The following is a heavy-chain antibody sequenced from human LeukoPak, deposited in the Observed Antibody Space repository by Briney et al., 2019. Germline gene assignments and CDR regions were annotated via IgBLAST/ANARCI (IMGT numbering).Heavy chain of an antibody. CDR1: GFTFSSYS. D-gene: IGHD3-22*01. V-gene: IGHV3-21*04. J-gene: IGHJ1*01. CDR2: ISSSSSYI. Sequence: GESLRLSCAASGFTFSSYSMNWVRQAPGKGLEWVSSISSSSSYIYYADSVKGRFTISRDNSKNTLYLQMNSLRAEDTAVYYCAKDGHYYYDSSGYYYVEYFQHWGQGTLVTVSS. CDR3: AKDGHYYYDSSGYYYVEYFQH.